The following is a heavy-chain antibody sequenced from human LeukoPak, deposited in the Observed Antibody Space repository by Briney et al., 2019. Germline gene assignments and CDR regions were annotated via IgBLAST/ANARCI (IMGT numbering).Heavy chain of an antibody. D-gene: IGHD4-17*01. Sequence: PSETLSLTCSVSGGSINPYYWSWIRQPPGKGLEWIGYIFYSGSTTYNPSLKSRVTMSVDTSKNQFSLKLSSVTAADTAVYYCARDVGPSRCFDYWGQGTLVTVSS. CDR2: IFYSGST. CDR1: GGSINPYY. V-gene: IGHV4-59*01. CDR3: ARDVGPSRCFDY. J-gene: IGHJ4*02.